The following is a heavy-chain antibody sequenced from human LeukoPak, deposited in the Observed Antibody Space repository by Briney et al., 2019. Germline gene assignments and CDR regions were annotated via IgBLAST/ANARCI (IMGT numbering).Heavy chain of an antibody. D-gene: IGHD6-6*01. CDR3: ALSSSPCCFDY. Sequence: GGSLRLSCAASGFTFSSYDMSWVRQAPGKGLEWVSAISGSGGSTYYADSVIVRFTISRDNSNNTLYLQMNSLRAEDTAVYYCALSSSPCCFDYGGQGALVTVSS. V-gene: IGHV3-23*01. J-gene: IGHJ4*02. CDR2: ISGSGGST. CDR1: GFTFSSYD.